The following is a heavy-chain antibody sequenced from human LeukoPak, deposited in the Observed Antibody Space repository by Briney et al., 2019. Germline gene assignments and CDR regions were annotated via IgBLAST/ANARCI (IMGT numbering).Heavy chain of an antibody. V-gene: IGHV4-34*11. Sequence: SKTLSLTGAVYGGSFSGYYWGWIRQPPGKGLEWIGYISYSGSTYYNPSLKSRGTISIDTSKNQFSLKLSSVTAADTVVYNCARDRQMLVDTVAGTLDYWGQGTLVTVSS. CDR3: ARDRQMLVDTVAGTLDY. D-gene: IGHD6-19*01. CDR2: ISYSGST. CDR1: GGSFSGYY. J-gene: IGHJ4*02.